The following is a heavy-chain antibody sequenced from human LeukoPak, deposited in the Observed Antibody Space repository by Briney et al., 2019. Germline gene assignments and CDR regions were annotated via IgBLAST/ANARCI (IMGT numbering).Heavy chain of an antibody. V-gene: IGHV3-30*02. Sequence: PGGSLRLSCAASGFTFSSYGMHWVRQAPGKGLEWVAFIRYDGSNKYYADSVKGRFTISRDNSKNTLYLQMNSLRAEDTAVYYCAKDTPLTVTGYYYYYMDVWGKGTTVTISS. CDR1: GFTFSSYG. D-gene: IGHD4-17*01. CDR2: IRYDGSNK. J-gene: IGHJ6*03. CDR3: AKDTPLTVTGYYYYYMDV.